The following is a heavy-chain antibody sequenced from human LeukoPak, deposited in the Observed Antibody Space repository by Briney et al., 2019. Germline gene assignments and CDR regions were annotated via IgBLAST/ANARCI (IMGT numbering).Heavy chain of an antibody. V-gene: IGHV1-2*02. J-gene: IGHJ4*02. CDR2: INPNSGDT. CDR1: GYTFTGYY. CDR3: TSSEHYQH. Sequence: ASVKVSCKASGYTFTGYYMYWVRQAPGQGLEWVGWINPNSGDTGYAQKFQGRVSMTRDTSTATGYMELSSLTSADTAVYYCTSSEHYQHWGQGTLVTVSS. D-gene: IGHD1/OR15-1a*01.